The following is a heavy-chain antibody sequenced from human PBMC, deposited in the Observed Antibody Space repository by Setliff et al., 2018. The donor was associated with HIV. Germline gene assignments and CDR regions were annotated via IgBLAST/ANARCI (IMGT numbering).Heavy chain of an antibody. D-gene: IGHD6-13*01. CDR1: GFTFSISG. Sequence: GSLRLSCVASGFTFSISGMYWVRQAPGKGLEWVAFIRYDGSNEYYVDSVRGRFTISRDDSKNTLYLQMNSLRPEDTAMYYCAKDSLAAIGPYYCDYWGQGTLVTVSS. CDR3: AKDSLAAIGPYYCDY. CDR2: IRYDGSNE. V-gene: IGHV3-30*02. J-gene: IGHJ4*02.